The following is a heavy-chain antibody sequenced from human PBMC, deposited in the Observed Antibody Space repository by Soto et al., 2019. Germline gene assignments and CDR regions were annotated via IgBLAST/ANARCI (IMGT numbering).Heavy chain of an antibody. J-gene: IGHJ4*02. Sequence: EVQLVESGGGLVKPGGSLRLSCAGSGFTFSNAWMSWVRRAPGKGLEWVGRIKSDAYGGAIDYAAPVKGRFTISRDDSTNTLFLQMNNLRAEAIAVYSCTTTEGRLEPPTNDFWGQGTPVIVSS. CDR1: GFTFSNAW. V-gene: IGHV3-15*01. CDR3: TTTEGRLEPPTNDF. D-gene: IGHD4-17*01. CDR2: IKSDAYGGAI.